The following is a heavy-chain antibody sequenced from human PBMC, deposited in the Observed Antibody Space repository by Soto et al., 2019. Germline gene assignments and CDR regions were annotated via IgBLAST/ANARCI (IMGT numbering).Heavy chain of an antibody. V-gene: IGHV4-59*01. J-gene: IGHJ6*03. Sequence: SETLSLTCTVSGGSISSYYWSWIRQPPGKGLEWIGYIYYSGSTNYNPSLKSRVTISVDTSKNQFSLKLCSVTAADTAVYYCARSSYCSSTSCYVGYYYYYYMDVWGKGTTVTVSS. CDR2: IYYSGST. D-gene: IGHD2-2*01. CDR1: GGSISSYY. CDR3: ARSSYCSSTSCYVGYYYYYYMDV.